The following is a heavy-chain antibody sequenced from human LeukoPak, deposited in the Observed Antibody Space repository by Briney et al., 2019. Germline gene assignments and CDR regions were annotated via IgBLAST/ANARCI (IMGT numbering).Heavy chain of an antibody. J-gene: IGHJ4*02. D-gene: IGHD6-19*01. CDR3: ARDRSSGWYYFDY. CDR1: GGTFSSYA. CDR2: IIPILGIA. Sequence: SVKVSCKASGGTFSSYAISWVRQAPGQGLEWMGRIIPILGIANYAQKFQGRVTITADKSTSTAYMELSSLRSEDTAVYYCARDRSSGWYYFDYWGQGTLVTVSS. V-gene: IGHV1-69*04.